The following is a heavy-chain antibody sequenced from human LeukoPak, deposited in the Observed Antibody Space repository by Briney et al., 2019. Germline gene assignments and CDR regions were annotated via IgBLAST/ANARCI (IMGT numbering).Heavy chain of an antibody. CDR3: ARDAGYCSSTSCYKVFDY. D-gene: IGHD2-2*01. Sequence: KPSETLSLTCAVYGGSFSGYYWSWIRQPAGKGLEWIGRIYTSGSTNYNPSLKSRVTMSVDTSKNQFSLKLSSVTAADTAVYYCARDAGYCSSTSCYKVFDYWGQGTLVTVSS. CDR1: GGSFSGYY. CDR2: IYTSGST. J-gene: IGHJ4*02. V-gene: IGHV4-4*07.